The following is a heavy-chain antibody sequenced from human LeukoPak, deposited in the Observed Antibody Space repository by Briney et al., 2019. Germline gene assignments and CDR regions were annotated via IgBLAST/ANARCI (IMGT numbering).Heavy chain of an antibody. D-gene: IGHD3-16*01. CDR3: ARAWGDWFDP. V-gene: IGHV3-21*01. Sequence: GGSLRLPCAASGFTFSSYSMNWVRQAPGKGLEWVSSISSSSSYIYYADSVKGRFTISRDNAKNSLYLQMNSLRAEDTAVYYCARAWGDWFDPWGQGTLVTVSS. J-gene: IGHJ5*02. CDR2: ISSSSSYI. CDR1: GFTFSSYS.